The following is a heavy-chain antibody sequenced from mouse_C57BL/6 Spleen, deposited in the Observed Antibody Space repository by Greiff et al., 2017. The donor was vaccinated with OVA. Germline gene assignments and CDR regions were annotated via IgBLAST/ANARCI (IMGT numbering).Heavy chain of an antibody. J-gene: IGHJ3*01. V-gene: IGHV3-6*01. CDR1: GYSITSGYY. D-gene: IGHD1-1*01. CDR3: APHYYGSSPFAY. CDR2: ISYDGSN. Sequence: EVQLQESGPGLVKPSQSLSLTCSVTGYSITSGYYWNWIRQFPGNKLEWMGYISYDGSNNYNPSLKNRISITRDTSKNQFFLKLNSVTTEDTATYYCAPHYYGSSPFAYWGQGTLVTVSA.